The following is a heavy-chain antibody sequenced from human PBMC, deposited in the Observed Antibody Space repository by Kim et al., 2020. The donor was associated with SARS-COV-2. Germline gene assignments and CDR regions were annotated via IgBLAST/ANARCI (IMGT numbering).Heavy chain of an antibody. CDR3: ARERGVAAAGGRFDY. V-gene: IGHV4-34*01. CDR1: GGSFSGYY. D-gene: IGHD6-13*01. J-gene: IGHJ4*02. CDR2: INHSGST. Sequence: SETLSLTCAVYGGSFSGYYWSWIRQPPGKGLEWIGEINHSGSTNYNPSLKSRVTISVDTSKNQFSLKLSSVTAADTAVYYCARERGVAAAGGRFDYWGQGTLVTVSS.